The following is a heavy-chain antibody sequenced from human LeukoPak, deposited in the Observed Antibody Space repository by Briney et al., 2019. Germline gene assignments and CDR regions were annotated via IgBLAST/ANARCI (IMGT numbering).Heavy chain of an antibody. Sequence: GGSLRLACAASGFTVSSNYMSWVRQAPGKGLEWVSVIYSGGSTYYADSVKGRFSISRDNSKNTLYLQMNSLRAEDTAVYYCASSGNYYPYLLDYWGQGTLVTVSS. J-gene: IGHJ4*02. CDR2: IYSGGST. D-gene: IGHD1-26*01. V-gene: IGHV3-53*01. CDR3: ASSGNYYPYLLDY. CDR1: GFTVSSNY.